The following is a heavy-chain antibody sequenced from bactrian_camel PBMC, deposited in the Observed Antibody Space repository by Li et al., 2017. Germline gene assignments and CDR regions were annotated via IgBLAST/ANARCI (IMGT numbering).Heavy chain of an antibody. CDR2: IYPGGGIT. CDR1: GFIFSNYY. Sequence: VQLVESGGALVQPGGSLKLSCASSGFIFSNYYLTWVRQAPGKGLEWVSSIYPGGGITYISDSVKGRFIISRDNAKNTLYLHLNSLKTEDTAMYYCANSRERYSDYVHVYWGQGTQVTVS. V-gene: IGHV3-2*01. CDR3: ANSRERYSDYVHVY. D-gene: IGHD4*01. J-gene: IGHJ4*01.